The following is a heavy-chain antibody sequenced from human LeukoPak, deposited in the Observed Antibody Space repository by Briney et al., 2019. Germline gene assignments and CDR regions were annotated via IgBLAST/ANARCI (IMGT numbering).Heavy chain of an antibody. D-gene: IGHD5-12*01. Sequence: GGSLRLSCAASRFAFSTFGMHWVRQAPGKGLEWVAVISSDGNNKYYADSVRGRFTISRDNSKDTLYLQMSILSIEDTAVYYCVRDGGVSGYDLLDYWGQGTLVTVSS. CDR1: RFAFSTFG. J-gene: IGHJ4*02. V-gene: IGHV3-30*03. CDR2: ISSDGNNK. CDR3: VRDGGVSGYDLLDY.